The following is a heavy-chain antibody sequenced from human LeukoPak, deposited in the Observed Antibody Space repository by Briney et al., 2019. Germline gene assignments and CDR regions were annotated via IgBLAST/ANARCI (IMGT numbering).Heavy chain of an antibody. D-gene: IGHD2-21*02. V-gene: IGHV3-23*01. CDR1: GFTFRSYA. CDR3: AKDLPTKCRGDCPSDY. J-gene: IGHJ4*02. Sequence: GGFLRLSCAVSGFTFRSYAMNWVRQAPGKGLEWVSHISDNGGRTYYAESVKGRFAISRDNSKNTLYLQMNSLRVEDTALYYCAKDLPTKCRGDCPSDYWGQGTLVTVSS. CDR2: ISDNGGRT.